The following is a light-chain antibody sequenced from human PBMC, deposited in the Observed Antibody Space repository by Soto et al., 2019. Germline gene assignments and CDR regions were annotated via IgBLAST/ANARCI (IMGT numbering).Light chain of an antibody. J-gene: IGLJ3*02. Sequence: QSALTQPPSVSGSPGQSVTISCTGTSSDVGSYNRVSWYQQPPGTAPKLIIYEVTNWPSGVPVRFSGSKSANMASLTISGLQAEDEADYYCASYTSSRVWVFGGGTKVTVL. CDR3: ASYTSSRVWV. V-gene: IGLV2-18*02. CDR2: EVT. CDR1: SSDVGSYNR.